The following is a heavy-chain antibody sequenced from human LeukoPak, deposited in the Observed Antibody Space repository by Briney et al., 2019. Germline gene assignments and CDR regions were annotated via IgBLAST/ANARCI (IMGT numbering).Heavy chain of an antibody. CDR2: ISYDGSNK. J-gene: IGHJ5*02. CDR3: AKAPYYDSSGHSVDP. V-gene: IGHV3-30*18. Sequence: GGSLILSCAASGFTFSSYGMHWVRQAPGKGLEWVAVISYDGSNKYYADSVKGRFTISRDNSKNTLYLQMNSLRAEDTAVYYCAKAPYYDSSGHSVDPWGQGTLVTASS. CDR1: GFTFSSYG. D-gene: IGHD3-22*01.